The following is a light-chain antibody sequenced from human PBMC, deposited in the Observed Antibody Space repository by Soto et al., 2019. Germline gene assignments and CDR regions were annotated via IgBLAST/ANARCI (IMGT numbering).Light chain of an antibody. CDR1: QSVSTL. CDR3: QQSYSSFRT. V-gene: IGKV1-39*01. Sequence: DIQMTQSPSSLSASIGDRVTITCRASQSVSTLLHWYQQKPGEDPKLLIQGTFRLRSGVPSRFSGSGSGTDFTLTIMSLQPEDFATYYFQQSYSSFRTFGQGTKVEVK. CDR2: GTF. J-gene: IGKJ1*01.